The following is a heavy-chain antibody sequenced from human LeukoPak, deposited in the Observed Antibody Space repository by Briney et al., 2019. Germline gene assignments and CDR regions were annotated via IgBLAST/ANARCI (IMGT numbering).Heavy chain of an antibody. Sequence: TSETLSLTCAVYGGSFSGYYWSWIRQPPGKGLEWIGEINHSGSTNYNPSLKSRVTISVDTSKNQFSLKLSSVTAADTAVYYCARVKLPMVRGVIIDYWGQGTLVTVSS. CDR3: ARVKLPMVRGVIIDY. D-gene: IGHD3-10*01. J-gene: IGHJ4*02. CDR2: INHSGST. V-gene: IGHV4-34*01. CDR1: GGSFSGYY.